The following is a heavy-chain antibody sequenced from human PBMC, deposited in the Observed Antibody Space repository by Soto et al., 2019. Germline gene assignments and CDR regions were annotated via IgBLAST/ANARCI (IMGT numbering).Heavy chain of an antibody. CDR1: GFTFSSDW. D-gene: IGHD1-26*01. Sequence: EVQLVESGGGLVQPGGSLRLSCAASGFTFSSDWMHWLRQAPGKGLVWVSRINGDESSTSYADSVKGRFTISRDNAKKTLYLQMNSLRGDDTAVYYCARAHSPSGRNGRVLDYWGQGTLVTVSS. CDR3: ARAHSPSGRNGRVLDY. V-gene: IGHV3-74*01. CDR2: INGDESST. J-gene: IGHJ4*02.